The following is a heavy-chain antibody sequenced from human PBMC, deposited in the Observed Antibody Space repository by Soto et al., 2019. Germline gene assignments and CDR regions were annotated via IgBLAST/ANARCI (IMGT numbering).Heavy chain of an antibody. D-gene: IGHD3-10*01. CDR1: GGSINSYW. CDR3: ARDIGSYAYGEGY. V-gene: IGHV4-4*07. Sequence: TLSLTCSVSGGSINSYWWSWIRQPAGKGLEWIGRVYSSGTTDYNPSLNSRATLSVETSKNQFSLKLSSVTAADTAVYYCARDIGSYAYGEGYWGQGIQVTVSS. CDR2: VYSSGTT. J-gene: IGHJ4*02.